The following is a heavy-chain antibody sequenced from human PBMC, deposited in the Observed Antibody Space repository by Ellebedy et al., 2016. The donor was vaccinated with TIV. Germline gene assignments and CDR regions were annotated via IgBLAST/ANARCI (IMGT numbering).Heavy chain of an antibody. CDR2: INHSGST. Sequence: SETLSLTXAVYGGSFSGYYWSWIRQPPGKGLEWIGEINHSGSTNYNPSLKSRVTISVDTSKNQFSLKLSSVTAADTAVYYCARLPQWLRFTRYYYGMDVWGQGTTVTVSS. D-gene: IGHD5-12*01. CDR3: ARLPQWLRFTRYYYGMDV. J-gene: IGHJ6*02. V-gene: IGHV4-34*01. CDR1: GGSFSGYY.